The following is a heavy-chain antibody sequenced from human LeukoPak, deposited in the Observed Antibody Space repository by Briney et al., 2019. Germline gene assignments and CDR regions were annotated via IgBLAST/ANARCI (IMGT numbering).Heavy chain of an antibody. CDR3: GRISR. J-gene: IGHJ4*02. CDR2: IYRGGNT. D-gene: IGHD3-3*01. V-gene: IGHV3-53*01. Sequence: PGGSLRLSCAASGFTFSGHPMSWVRQAPGKGLEWVSVIYRGGNTYYADPVEGRFTISRDNSKNMLYLQMNSLRAEDTAVYYCGRISRWGQGTLVTVSS. CDR1: GFTFSGHP.